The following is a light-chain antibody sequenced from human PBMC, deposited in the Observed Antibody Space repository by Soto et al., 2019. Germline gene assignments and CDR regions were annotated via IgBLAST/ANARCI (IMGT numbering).Light chain of an antibody. J-gene: IGLJ2*01. CDR2: DVS. CDR3: SSYTSSSTV. Sequence: QSALTQPASVSGSPGQSITISCTGTSSDVGGYNYVSWYQQHPGKAPKLMMYDVSNRPSGVSNRFTGSKSDNTASLTISGLQAEDEADYYCSSYTSSSTVFGGGTKRTVL. V-gene: IGLV2-14*01. CDR1: SSDVGGYNY.